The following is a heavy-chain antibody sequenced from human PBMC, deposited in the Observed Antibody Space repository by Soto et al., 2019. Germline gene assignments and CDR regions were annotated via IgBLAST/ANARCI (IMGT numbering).Heavy chain of an antibody. D-gene: IGHD3-3*01. J-gene: IGHJ3*02. CDR3: TTDSSHYDFWSGPNYI. CDR2: IYSGGST. CDR1: GFTVSSNY. V-gene: IGHV3-53*05. Sequence: GSLRLSCAASGFTVSSNYMSWVRQAPGKGLEWVSIIYSGGSTYYADSVKGRFTISRDNSKNTLYLQMNSLRAEDTAVYYCTTDSSHYDFWSGPNYIWGQGTMVTVSS.